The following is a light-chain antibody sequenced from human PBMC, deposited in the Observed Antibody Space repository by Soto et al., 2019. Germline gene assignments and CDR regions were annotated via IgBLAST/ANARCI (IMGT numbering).Light chain of an antibody. Sequence: QSVLTQPPSVSGAPGQRVTISCTGSSSNIGAGYDVHWYQQLPGAAPKLLIYVNSNRPSGVPDRFSGSKSGTSASLPITGLQAEDEADYYCQSYDSSLSVVFGGGTKLTVL. J-gene: IGLJ2*01. CDR2: VNS. CDR3: QSYDSSLSVV. V-gene: IGLV1-40*01. CDR1: SSNIGAGYD.